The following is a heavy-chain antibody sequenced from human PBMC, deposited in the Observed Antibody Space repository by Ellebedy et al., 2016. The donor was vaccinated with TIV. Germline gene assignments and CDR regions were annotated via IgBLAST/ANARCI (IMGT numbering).Heavy chain of an antibody. Sequence: PGGSLRLSCAASGFTFSDSAMHWVRQASGKGLEWVGRIRNKANNYATSYAASVTGRFTISRDDSKNTAYLQMNSLKTEDTAVYYCTELRFVHRDYVNDAFDIWGQGTVVTVSS. D-gene: IGHD4-17*01. V-gene: IGHV3-73*01. J-gene: IGHJ3*02. CDR3: TELRFVHRDYVNDAFDI. CDR1: GFTFSDSA. CDR2: IRNKANNYAT.